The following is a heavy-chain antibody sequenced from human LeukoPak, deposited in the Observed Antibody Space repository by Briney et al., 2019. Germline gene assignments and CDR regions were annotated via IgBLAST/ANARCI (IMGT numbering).Heavy chain of an antibody. CDR3: ARGPSSGWYVMPY. V-gene: IGHV4-59*10. Sequence: SEILSLTCAVYGGSISSYYWSWIRQPAGKGLEWIGRIYTSGSTNYNPSLKSRVTMSVDTSKNQFSLKLSSVTAADTAVYYCARGPSSGWYVMPYWGQGTLVTVSS. J-gene: IGHJ4*02. CDR2: IYTSGST. CDR1: GGSISSYY. D-gene: IGHD6-19*01.